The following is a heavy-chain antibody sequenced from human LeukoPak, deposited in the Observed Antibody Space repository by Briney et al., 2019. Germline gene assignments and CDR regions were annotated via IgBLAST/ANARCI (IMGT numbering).Heavy chain of an antibody. CDR3: ARVKTEWELLEVDY. Sequence: ASVKVSCKASGYTFTGYYMHWVRQAPGQGLEWMGWINPNSGGTNYAQKFQGRVTMTRDTSISTAYMELSSLRSEDTAVYYCARVKTEWELLEVDYWGQGTLATVSS. CDR2: INPNSGGT. D-gene: IGHD1-26*01. CDR1: GYTFTGYY. V-gene: IGHV1-2*02. J-gene: IGHJ4*02.